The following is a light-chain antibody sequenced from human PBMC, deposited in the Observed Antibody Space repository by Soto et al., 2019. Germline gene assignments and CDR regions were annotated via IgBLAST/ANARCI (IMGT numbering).Light chain of an antibody. CDR2: MAS. J-gene: IGKJ1*01. V-gene: IGKV1-5*03. CDR1: QSISSR. CDR3: QHYNDYSRI. Sequence: DIQMTQSPSTLSASIGDRVTITCRASQSISSRLAWYQQKPGKAPKLLIYMASNLQSGVPSRFSGSGSGTEFTLTISSLQPDDFATYYCQHYNDYSRIFGQGTKVEIK.